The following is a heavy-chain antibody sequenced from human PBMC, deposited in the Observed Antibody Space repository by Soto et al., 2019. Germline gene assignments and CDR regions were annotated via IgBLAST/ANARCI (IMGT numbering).Heavy chain of an antibody. CDR3: ARGAAANLPQIAY. J-gene: IGHJ4*02. CDR2: INSNTGST. D-gene: IGHD2-2*01. CDR1: GYTFTAYY. Sequence: QVQLVQSGAEVKKPGASVKVSCTASGYTFTAYYMHWVRQAPGQGLEYMGRINSNTGSTKYAQKFQGWVTMTRDTSINTAYMELSRLTSDDTAVYYCARGAAANLPQIAYWGQGTLVTVSS. V-gene: IGHV1-2*04.